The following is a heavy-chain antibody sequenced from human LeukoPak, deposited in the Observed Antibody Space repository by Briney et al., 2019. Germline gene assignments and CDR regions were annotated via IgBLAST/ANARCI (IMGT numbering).Heavy chain of an antibody. V-gene: IGHV4-31*03. Sequence: KSSETLSLTCTVSGGSISSGGYYWSWIRQHPGKGLEWIGYIYYSGSTYYNPSLKSRVTISVDTSKNQFSLKLSSVTAADTAVYFCASPRGDDSGGYYTWYFHHWGQGILVTVSS. CDR2: IYYSGST. CDR3: ASPRGDDSGGYYTWYFHH. CDR1: GGSISSGGYY. J-gene: IGHJ1*01. D-gene: IGHD3-22*01.